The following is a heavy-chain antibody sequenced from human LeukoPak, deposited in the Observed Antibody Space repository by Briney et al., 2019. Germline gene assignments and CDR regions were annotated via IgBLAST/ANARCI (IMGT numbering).Heavy chain of an antibody. J-gene: IGHJ4*02. Sequence: PGGSLRLSCSASGFTLSGYAMHWVRQAPGKGLEYVSAISTNGGSTYYADSAKGRFTISRDNSKNTLYLQMSSLRAEDTAVYYCATYSSSWSVLDYWAQGPLVTVSS. CDR3: ATYSSSWSVLDY. CDR2: ISTNGGST. V-gene: IGHV3-64D*09. D-gene: IGHD6-13*01. CDR1: GFTLSGYA.